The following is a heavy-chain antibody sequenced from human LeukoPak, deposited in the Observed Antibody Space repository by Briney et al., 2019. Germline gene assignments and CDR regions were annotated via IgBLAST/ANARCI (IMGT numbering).Heavy chain of an antibody. CDR3: AKDSGRLRYFDY. CDR1: GFTLSSYA. CDR2: ISGSGGST. V-gene: IGHV3-23*01. D-gene: IGHD3-10*01. Sequence: GGSLRLSCAASGFTLSSYAMSWVRHAPGEGLEWVSAISGSGGSTYYADSVKGRFTISRDNSKNTLYLQMNSLRAEDTAVYYCAKDSGRLRYFDYWGQGTLVTVSS. J-gene: IGHJ4*02.